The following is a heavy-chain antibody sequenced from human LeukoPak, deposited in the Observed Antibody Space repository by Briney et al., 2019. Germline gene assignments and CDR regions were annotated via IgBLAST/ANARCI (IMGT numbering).Heavy chain of an antibody. CDR1: GYTLTELS. CDR3: ATRAIYYDSSGYYSYTFDI. V-gene: IGHV1-24*01. CDR2: FDPEDGET. Sequence: ASVKVSCKVSGYTLTELSMHWVRQAPGKGLEWMGGFDPEDGETIYAQKFQGRVTMTEDTSTDTAYMELSSLRSEDTAVYYCATRAIYYDSSGYYSYTFDIWGQGTMVTVSS. J-gene: IGHJ3*02. D-gene: IGHD3-22*01.